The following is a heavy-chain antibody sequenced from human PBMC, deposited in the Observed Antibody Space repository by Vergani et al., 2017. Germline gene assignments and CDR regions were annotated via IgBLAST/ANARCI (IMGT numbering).Heavy chain of an antibody. J-gene: IGHJ4*02. CDR1: GFTFSTYN. Sequence: EVQLVESGGGLVQPGGSLRLSCAASGFTFSTYNMNWVRQAPGKGLGWVSYISSSSSTIYYADSVKGRFTISRDNAKNSLYLQMNSLRAEDTAVYYCARAAYYYDSGGYYSVVDYWGQGTLVTVSS. CDR3: ARAAYYYDSGGYYSVVDY. V-gene: IGHV3-48*01. D-gene: IGHD3-22*01. CDR2: ISSSSSTI.